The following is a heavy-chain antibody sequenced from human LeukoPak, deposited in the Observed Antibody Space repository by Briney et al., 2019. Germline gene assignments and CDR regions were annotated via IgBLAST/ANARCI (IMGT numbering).Heavy chain of an antibody. D-gene: IGHD6-13*01. J-gene: IGHJ1*01. V-gene: IGHV4-59*01. CDR3: ARSITSSWYGDFQH. Sequence: SETLSLTCTVSGGSMSGYFWSWVRQPPGKGLEWIGYIYYSGSTNYNPSLKSRVTISVDTSKNQFSLKLSSVTAADTAVYYCARSITSSWYGDFQHWGQGTLVTVSS. CDR2: IYYSGST. CDR1: GGSMSGYF.